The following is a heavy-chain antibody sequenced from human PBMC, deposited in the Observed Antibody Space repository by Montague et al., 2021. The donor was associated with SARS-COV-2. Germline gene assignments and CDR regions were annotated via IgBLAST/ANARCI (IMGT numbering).Heavy chain of an antibody. Sequence: SETLSLTCAVYGGSFSGYYCSWIRQPPGKGLGWIGEINHSGSTKYNPYPKSQVTITVDTSKNQFSLKLSSVTAAATALYYCARGLQRVVPGVLGVGPYYYYSYIDVWGKGTPVTVSS. D-gene: IGHD2-2*01. CDR3: ARGLQRVVPGVLGVGPYYYYSYIDV. J-gene: IGHJ6*03. V-gene: IGHV4-34*01. CDR1: GGSFSGYY. CDR2: INHSGST.